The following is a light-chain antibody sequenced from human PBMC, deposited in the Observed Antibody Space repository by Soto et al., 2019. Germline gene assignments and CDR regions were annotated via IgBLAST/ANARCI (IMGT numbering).Light chain of an antibody. CDR1: QSVSSSY. J-gene: IGKJ1*01. CDR2: GAS. Sequence: SVFTHAPGTLSLSPRERATVSCRCSQSVSSSYLAWYQQKPGQAPRLLIHGASSMATGIPDRFTGSGSGTDFTLTISRLEPEDFAVFYCHQYGSSPQTFGQGTKVDIK. V-gene: IGKV3-20*01. CDR3: HQYGSSPQT.